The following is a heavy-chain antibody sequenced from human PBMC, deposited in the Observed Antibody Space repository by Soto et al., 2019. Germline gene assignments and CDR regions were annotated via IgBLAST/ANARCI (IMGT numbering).Heavy chain of an antibody. CDR1: GGTFRNYP. CDR3: ARGPLVVLNYFES. CDR2: IFPLTDIP. J-gene: IGHJ4*02. Sequence: QVHLVQSGTEVKKPGSSVKVSCKASGGTFRNYPINWVPEAPGQGLEWMGSIFPLTDIPDYAQNFQARLTISADKSTSTAYMELSSLTCDDTAMYFCARGPLVVLNYFESWGQGTLVTVSS. V-gene: IGHV1-69*02.